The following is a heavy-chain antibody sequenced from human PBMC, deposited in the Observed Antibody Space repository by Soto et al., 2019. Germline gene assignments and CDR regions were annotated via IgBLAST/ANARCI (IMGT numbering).Heavy chain of an antibody. V-gene: IGHV4-39*01. CDR3: ASRNYYDSSGYYRTIDY. J-gene: IGHJ4*02. D-gene: IGHD3-22*01. CDR1: GGSISSSGYY. CDR2: TFYSGST. Sequence: PSETLSLTCTVSGGSISSSGYYWGWIRQPPGKGLEWIGTTFYSGSTYYNPSLKSRVTVSVDTSKNQFSLKLSSVTAADTAVYYCASRNYYDSSGYYRTIDYWGQGTLVTVSS.